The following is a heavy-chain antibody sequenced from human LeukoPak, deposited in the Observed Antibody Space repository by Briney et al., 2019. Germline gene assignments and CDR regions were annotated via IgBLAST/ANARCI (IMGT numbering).Heavy chain of an antibody. CDR1: GFTFSSYA. CDR3: AEVRSAGSHPYDY. V-gene: IGHV3-23*01. J-gene: IGHJ4*02. Sequence: QPGGSLRLSCAASGFTFSSYAMNWVRQAPGKGLQWVSAISGSGVTTYYADSVKGRFTISRDNSKNTLYLQMNSLRAEDTAVYYCAEVRSAGSHPYDYWGQGTLVSVSS. D-gene: IGHD1-26*01. CDR2: ISGSGVTT.